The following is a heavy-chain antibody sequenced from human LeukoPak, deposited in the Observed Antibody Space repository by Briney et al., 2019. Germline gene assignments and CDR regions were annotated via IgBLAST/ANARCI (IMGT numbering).Heavy chain of an antibody. CDR2: IYYSGST. CDR3: ARHVPAATHNWFDP. J-gene: IGHJ5*02. CDR1: GGSISSGDYY. D-gene: IGHD2-2*01. V-gene: IGHV4-30-4*08. Sequence: SQTLSLTCTVSGGSISSGDYYWRWLRQPPGKGLEWIGYIYYSGSTYYNPSLKSRVTISVDTSKNQFSLKLSSVTAADTAVYYCARHVPAATHNWFDPWGQGTLVTVSS.